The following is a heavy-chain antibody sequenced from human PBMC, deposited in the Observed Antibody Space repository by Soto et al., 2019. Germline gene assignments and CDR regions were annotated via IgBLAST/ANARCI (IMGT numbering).Heavy chain of an antibody. Sequence: GVSLRLSCAVSGFSFSSYALSWVRQAPGKGLEWFSAISGSGGSTYYADSVKGRFTISRDNSKNTLYLQMNSLRAEDTDVYYCAKDPELKNEDIVATSDSYFDYWGQGTLVTVSS. V-gene: IGHV3-23*01. J-gene: IGHJ4*02. CDR3: AKDPELKNEDIVATSDSYFDY. CDR1: GFSFSSYA. CDR2: ISGSGGST. D-gene: IGHD5-12*01.